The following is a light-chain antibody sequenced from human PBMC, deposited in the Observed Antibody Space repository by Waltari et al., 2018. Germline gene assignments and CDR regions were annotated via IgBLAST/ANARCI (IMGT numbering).Light chain of an antibody. J-gene: IGLJ1*01. Sequence: QSALTQPRSVSGSPGQSVTISCTGTSSDVGGFNYVSWYQQYPGNAPKLMIYDVSKRPSGVPDRFSGSKSGNTASLTISGLQAEDEADYYCSSYAGSYTYVFGTGTKVTVL. CDR2: DVS. V-gene: IGLV2-11*01. CDR3: SSYAGSYTYV. CDR1: SSDVGGFNY.